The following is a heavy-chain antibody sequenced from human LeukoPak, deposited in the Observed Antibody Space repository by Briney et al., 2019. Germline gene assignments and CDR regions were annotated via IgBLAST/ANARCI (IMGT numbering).Heavy chain of an antibody. CDR2: ISYDGWKK. D-gene: IGHD6-19*01. V-gene: IGHV3-30*04. Sequence: PGRSLRLSCAASGFTFSSYSMLWVRQAPGWGLEWVAVISYDGWKKYYADSVKGRFTISRDNSRNTLYLEMNSLRDGDTAVYYCARDIGHSSGSPAFDYWGQGSLVTVSS. CDR3: ARDIGHSSGSPAFDY. CDR1: GFTFSSYS. J-gene: IGHJ4*02.